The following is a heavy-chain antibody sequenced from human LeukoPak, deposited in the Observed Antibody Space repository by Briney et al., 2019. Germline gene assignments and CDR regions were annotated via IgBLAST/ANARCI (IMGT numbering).Heavy chain of an antibody. CDR2: ISGSGGST. D-gene: IGHD5-24*01. CDR1: GFTLSSYA. V-gene: IGHV3-23*01. Sequence: GGSLRLSCAASGFTLSSYAMSWVRQAPGKGLEWVSAISGSGGSTYYADSVKGRFTISRDNSKNTLYLQMNSLRAEDTAVYYCAKDRNPRWLQSGNFDYWGQGTLVTVFS. J-gene: IGHJ4*02. CDR3: AKDRNPRWLQSGNFDY.